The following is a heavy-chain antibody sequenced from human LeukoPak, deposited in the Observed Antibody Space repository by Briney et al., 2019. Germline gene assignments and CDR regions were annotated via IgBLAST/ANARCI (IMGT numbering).Heavy chain of an antibody. CDR1: GYTFTSYG. Sequence: ASVKVSCKASGYTFTSYGISWVRQAPGQGLEWMGWISAYNGNTNYAQKLQGRVTMTTDTSTSTAYMELRSLRSDDTAVYYCARGYSSSWYYYYGMDVWGQGTTVTVSS. V-gene: IGHV1-18*01. J-gene: IGHJ6*02. D-gene: IGHD6-13*01. CDR2: ISAYNGNT. CDR3: ARGYSSSWYYYYGMDV.